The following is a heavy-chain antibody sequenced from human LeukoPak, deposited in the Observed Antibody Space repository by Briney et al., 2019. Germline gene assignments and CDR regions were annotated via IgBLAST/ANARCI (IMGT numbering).Heavy chain of an antibody. CDR3: ARGPIRGYSYGVNDY. CDR1: GGSISTYY. CDR2: INHSGST. Sequence: PSETLSLTCTVSGGSISTYYWSWIRQPLGKGLEWIGEINHSGSTNYNPSLKSRVTISVDTSKNQFSLKLSSVTAADTAVYYCARGPIRGYSYGVNDYWGQGTLVTVSS. D-gene: IGHD5-18*01. J-gene: IGHJ4*02. V-gene: IGHV4-34*01.